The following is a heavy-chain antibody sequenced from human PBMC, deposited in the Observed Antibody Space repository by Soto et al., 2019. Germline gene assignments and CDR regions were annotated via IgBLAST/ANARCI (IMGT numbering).Heavy chain of an antibody. D-gene: IGHD3-10*01. CDR3: VRDGSVTMVRGGLDY. J-gene: IGHJ4*02. V-gene: IGHV3-33*01. CDR1: GFTFSSYG. CDR2: IWYDGSNK. Sequence: PGGSLRLSCAASGFTFSSYGMHWVRQAPGKGLEWVAVIWYDGSNKYYADSVKGRFTISRDDSKNTLYLQMNSLRAEDTAVYYCVRDGSVTMVRGGLDYWGQGTLVTVSS.